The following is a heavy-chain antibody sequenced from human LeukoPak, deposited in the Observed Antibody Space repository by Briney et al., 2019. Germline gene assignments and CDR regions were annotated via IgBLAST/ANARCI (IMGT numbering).Heavy chain of an antibody. CDR3: ARDRPGALGPVFDY. CDR2: IYYSGST. CDR1: GGSISSYY. V-gene: IGHV4-59*01. D-gene: IGHD3-10*01. J-gene: IGHJ4*02. Sequence: SETLSLTCTVSGGSISSYYWSWIRQPPGKGLEWIGYIYYSGSTNYNPSLKSRVTISVDTSKNQFSLKLSSVTAADTAVYYCARDRPGALGPVFDYWGQGTLVTVSS.